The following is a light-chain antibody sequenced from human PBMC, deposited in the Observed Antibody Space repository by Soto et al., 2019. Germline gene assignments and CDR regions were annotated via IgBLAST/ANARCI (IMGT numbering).Light chain of an antibody. J-gene: IGLJ1*01. V-gene: IGLV2-14*02. CDR1: SSDVGSYNL. Sequence: QSVLTQPASVSGSPGQSITISCTGTSSDVGSYNLVSWYQQHPGKAPKLIIYEGNKRPSGVSNRFSGSKSGNTASLTISGLQAGDEADYYCSSFTSSITYVFGTGTKVTVL. CDR2: EGN. CDR3: SSFTSSITYV.